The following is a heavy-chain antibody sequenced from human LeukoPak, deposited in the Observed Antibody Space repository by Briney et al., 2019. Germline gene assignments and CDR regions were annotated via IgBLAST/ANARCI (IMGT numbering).Heavy chain of an antibody. D-gene: IGHD4-17*01. V-gene: IGHV3-48*03. CDR2: ISSSGGTI. J-gene: IGHJ4*02. Sequence: GGALRLSCAASGFTFSSYEMNWVRQAPGKGLEWVSYISSSGGTIYYADSVKGRFTISRDNAKNSLYLQMNSLRAEDAAVYYCARDPVLDYWGQGTLVTVSS. CDR3: ARDPVLDY. CDR1: GFTFSSYE.